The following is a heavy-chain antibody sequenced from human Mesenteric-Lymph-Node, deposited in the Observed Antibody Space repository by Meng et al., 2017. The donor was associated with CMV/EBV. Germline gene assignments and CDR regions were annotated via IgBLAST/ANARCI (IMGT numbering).Heavy chain of an antibody. V-gene: IGHV4-34*01. D-gene: IGHD3-22*01. CDR3: ARAPFYYDASGYALDY. CDR2: IDHSGST. Sequence: GGSVSGYYWSWIRQSPGKGLEWIGEIDHSGSTSYNPSLTRRITMSVDTSRTQFSLTLNSVTAADTAVYYCARAPFYYDASGYALDYWGQGTLVTVSS. CDR1: GGSVSGYY. J-gene: IGHJ4*01.